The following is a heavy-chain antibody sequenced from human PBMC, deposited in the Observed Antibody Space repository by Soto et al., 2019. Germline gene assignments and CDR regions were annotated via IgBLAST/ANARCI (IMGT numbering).Heavy chain of an antibody. V-gene: IGHV1-69*13. Sequence: GASVKVSCKASGYTFTSYAISRVRQAPGQGLEWMGGIIPIFGTTNYAQKFQGRVTITADDSTSTAYMELTSLRSEDTAVYYCAGGHGDSLYYFDYWGQGTLVTVSS. CDR1: GYTFTSYA. D-gene: IGHD4-17*01. CDR2: IIPIFGTT. J-gene: IGHJ4*02. CDR3: AGGHGDSLYYFDY.